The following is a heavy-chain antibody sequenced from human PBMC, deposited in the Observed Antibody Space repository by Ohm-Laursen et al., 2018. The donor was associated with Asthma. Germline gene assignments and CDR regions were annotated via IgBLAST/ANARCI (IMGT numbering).Heavy chain of an antibody. Sequence: SLRLSCAASGFTFDDYAMHWVRQAPGKGLEWVSGISGSGGSTYYADSVKGRFTISRDNSKNTLYLQMNSLRAEDTAVYYCAKMAYYYDSSGPHFDYWGQGTVVTVSS. CDR2: ISGSGGST. D-gene: IGHD3-22*01. CDR3: AKMAYYYDSSGPHFDY. J-gene: IGHJ4*02. CDR1: GFTFDDYA. V-gene: IGHV3-23*01.